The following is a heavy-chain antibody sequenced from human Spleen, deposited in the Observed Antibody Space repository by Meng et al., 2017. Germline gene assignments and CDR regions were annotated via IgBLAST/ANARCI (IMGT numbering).Heavy chain of an antibody. Sequence: ASVKVPCKASGYTFTDYYMHWVRQAPGQGLEWMGWINPNSGGTNYAQKFQGRVTMTRDTSISTAYMELNRLRSDDTAVYYCARELRATSGSYAFDYWGQGTLVTVSS. CDR1: GYTFTDYY. V-gene: IGHV1-2*02. J-gene: IGHJ4*02. CDR2: INPNSGGT. CDR3: ARELRATSGSYAFDY. D-gene: IGHD1-26*01.